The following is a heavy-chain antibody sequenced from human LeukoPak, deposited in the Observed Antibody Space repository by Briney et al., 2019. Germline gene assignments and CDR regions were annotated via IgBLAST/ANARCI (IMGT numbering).Heavy chain of an antibody. D-gene: IGHD1-14*01. J-gene: IGHJ4*02. CDR1: GMRFSDFY. CDR3: ASGGRAYNF. V-gene: IGHV3-11*01. Sequence: GGSLRLSCAASGMRFSDFYMSWMRQAPGKGLEWISFISSNGNIIHYADSAKGRFTISRDNAKNSLYLHMDSLRVEDTATYYCASGGRAYNFWGPGTAVPVYS. CDR2: ISSNGNII.